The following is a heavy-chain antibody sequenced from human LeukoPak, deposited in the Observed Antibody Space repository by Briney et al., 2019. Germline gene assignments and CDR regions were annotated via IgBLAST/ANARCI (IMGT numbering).Heavy chain of an antibody. D-gene: IGHD3-22*01. CDR3: AREGYYYDSSGPIDY. J-gene: IGHJ4*02. V-gene: IGHV1-18*01. CDR2: ISAYNGNT. CDR1: GYTFTSYG. Sequence: ASVKVSCKASGYTFTSYGISWVRQAPGQGLEWMGWISAYNGNTNYAQKLQGRVTMTTDTSTSTAYMELRSLRSDDTAVYYCAREGYYYDSSGPIDYWGQGTLVTVSS.